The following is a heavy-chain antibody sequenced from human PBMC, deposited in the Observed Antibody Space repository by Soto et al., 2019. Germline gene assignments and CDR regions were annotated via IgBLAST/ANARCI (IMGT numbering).Heavy chain of an antibody. Sequence: LRLSCAAPGFTFSNYPMSWVRQAPGKGLEWVSTISSGSGGSTHYADSVKGRVTISRDNSKNTLYLQMNSLRAEDTAVKYCANPGGEVVVAATPDYYYYGMDVWGQGTTVTVSS. CDR3: ANPGGEVVVAATPDYYYYGMDV. D-gene: IGHD2-15*01. CDR1: GFTFSNYP. CDR2: ISSGSGGST. V-gene: IGHV3-23*01. J-gene: IGHJ6*02.